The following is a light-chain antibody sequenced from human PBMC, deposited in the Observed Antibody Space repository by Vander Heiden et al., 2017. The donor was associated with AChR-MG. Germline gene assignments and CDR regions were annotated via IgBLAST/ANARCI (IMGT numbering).Light chain of an antibody. J-gene: IGKJ1*01. CDR2: WAS. V-gene: IGKV4-1*01. CDR3: QHYDNTPRT. CDR1: QSVLYSSNNKNY. Sequence: DIVMTQFPDSLAVSLGERATINCRSSQSVLYSSNNKNYLAWYQQKPGQPPKLLIYWASTRESGVPDRFSGSGSGTDFTLTISSLQAEDVAVYYCQHYDNTPRTFGQGTKVEI.